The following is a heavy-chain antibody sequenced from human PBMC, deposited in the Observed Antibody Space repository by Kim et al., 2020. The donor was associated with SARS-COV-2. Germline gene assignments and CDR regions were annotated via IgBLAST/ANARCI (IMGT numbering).Heavy chain of an antibody. Sequence: KSRVTISVDTSKNQFSLKLSSVTAADTAVYYCARERHYYDSSGYYWGGMDVWGQGTTVTVSS. D-gene: IGHD3-22*01. V-gene: IGHV4-30-2*05. J-gene: IGHJ6*02. CDR3: ARERHYYDSSGYYWGGMDV.